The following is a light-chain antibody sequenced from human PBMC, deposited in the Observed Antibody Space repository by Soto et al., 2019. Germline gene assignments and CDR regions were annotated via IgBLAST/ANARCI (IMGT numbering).Light chain of an antibody. CDR3: SSYTTAYTQV. V-gene: IGLV2-14*01. Sequence: QSVLTQPASVSGSPGQSITISCTGASSDIGSYNYVSWYQQHLGKAPKLIIYEVSNRPSGVSNRLSGSKSGNTASLTISGLQTEDEADYYCSSYTTAYTQVFGGGTKLTVL. CDR2: EVS. CDR1: SSDIGSYNY. J-gene: IGLJ3*02.